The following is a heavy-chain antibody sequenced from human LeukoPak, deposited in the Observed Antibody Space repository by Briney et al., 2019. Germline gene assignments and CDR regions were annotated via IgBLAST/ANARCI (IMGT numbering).Heavy chain of an antibody. J-gene: IGHJ4*02. D-gene: IGHD6-13*01. CDR2: ISSTSIYT. V-gene: IGHV3-11*05. Sequence: KTGGSLRLSCAASGFTFSDYYMSWIRQAPGKGLEWVSDISSTSIYTNYADSVKGRFTISRDNAKNSLYLQMNSVRAEDTAVYYCAREDGYSSSWYSDYWGQGTLVTVSS. CDR1: GFTFSDYY. CDR3: AREDGYSSSWYSDY.